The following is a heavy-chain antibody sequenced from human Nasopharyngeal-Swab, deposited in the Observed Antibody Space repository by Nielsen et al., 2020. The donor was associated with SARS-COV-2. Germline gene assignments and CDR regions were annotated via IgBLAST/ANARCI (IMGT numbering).Heavy chain of an antibody. Sequence: GESLKISCAASGFTFSSYAMHWVRQAPGKGLEWVAVISYDGSNKYYADSVKGRFTIPRDNSKNTLYLQMNSLRAEDTAVYYCARAGGHYYDSGGNYYLASAFDIWGQGTMVTVSS. J-gene: IGHJ3*02. V-gene: IGHV3-30-3*01. CDR3: ARAGGHYYDSGGNYYLASAFDI. D-gene: IGHD3-22*01. CDR2: ISYDGSNK. CDR1: GFTFSSYA.